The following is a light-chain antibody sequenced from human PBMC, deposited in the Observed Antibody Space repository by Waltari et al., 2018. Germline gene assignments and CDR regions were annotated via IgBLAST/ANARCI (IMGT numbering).Light chain of an antibody. CDR3: SSYTSSTTWV. CDR2: DVR. Sequence: QSALTQAASVSASPGQSITISCTGTSSDIGTYDSVSWFQQYPGRAPKLMIYDVRNRPLGVSNRFSGSKSGITASLRISGLLAEDEAYYYCSSYTSSTTWVFGGGTKLTVL. J-gene: IGLJ3*02. CDR1: SSDIGTYDS. V-gene: IGLV2-14*01.